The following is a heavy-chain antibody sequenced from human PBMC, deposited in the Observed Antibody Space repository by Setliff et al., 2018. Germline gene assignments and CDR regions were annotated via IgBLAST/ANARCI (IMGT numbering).Heavy chain of an antibody. Sequence: ASVKVSCKVSRYTLTELSMHWVRQAPGKGLEWMGGFDPEDGETIYAQKFQGRVTMTEDTSTDTAYMELSSLRSEDTAVYYCATVDIVATITGGYYFDYWGQGTLVTVS. V-gene: IGHV1-24*01. CDR1: RYTLTELS. J-gene: IGHJ4*02. D-gene: IGHD5-12*01. CDR2: FDPEDGET. CDR3: ATVDIVATITGGYYFDY.